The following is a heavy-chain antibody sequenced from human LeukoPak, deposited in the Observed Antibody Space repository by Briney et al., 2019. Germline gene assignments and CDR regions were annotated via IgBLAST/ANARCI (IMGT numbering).Heavy chain of an antibody. J-gene: IGHJ5*02. V-gene: IGHV3-11*06. Sequence: PGGSLRLSCATSGFTFNDYYMSWIRQAPGKGLECVSSITFSSSHIYYADSVKGRFTISRDNTKDSLYLQMNSLRAEDTAIYYCARGPQFSGPGWFDPWGQGTLVTVSS. CDR3: ARGPQFSGPGWFDP. D-gene: IGHD3-10*01. CDR1: GFTFNDYY. CDR2: ITFSSSHI.